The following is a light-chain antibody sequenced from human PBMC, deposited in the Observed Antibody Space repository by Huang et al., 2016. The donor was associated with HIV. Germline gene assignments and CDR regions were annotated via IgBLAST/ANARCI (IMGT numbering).Light chain of an antibody. CDR3: QQRSHWWT. CDR1: QGVSSY. CDR2: DAS. Sequence: EIVLTQSPATLSLSPGERATLSCRASQGVSSYLAWYQQKPGQAPRLLIYDASNRATGIPARFSGSGSGTDFTLTISSLEPEDFAVYYCQQRSHWWTFGQGTKVEIK. J-gene: IGKJ1*01. V-gene: IGKV3-11*01.